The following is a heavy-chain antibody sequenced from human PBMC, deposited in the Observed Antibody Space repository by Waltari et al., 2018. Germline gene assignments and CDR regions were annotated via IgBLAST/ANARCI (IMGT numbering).Heavy chain of an antibody. CDR1: GGSFSGYY. V-gene: IGHV4-34*01. D-gene: IGHD6-19*01. Sequence: QVQLQQWGAGLLKPSETLSLTCAVYGGSFSGYYWSWIRQPPGKGLEWIGEINHSGSTNYNPSLKSRVTISVDTSKNQFSLKLGSVTAADTAVYYCARGPAIAVADNFDYWGQGTLVTVSS. CDR2: INHSGST. CDR3: ARGPAIAVADNFDY. J-gene: IGHJ4*02.